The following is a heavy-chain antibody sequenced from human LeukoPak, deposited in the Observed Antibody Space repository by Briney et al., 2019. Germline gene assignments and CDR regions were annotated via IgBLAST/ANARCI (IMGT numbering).Heavy chain of an antibody. Sequence: SVKVSCKASGGTFSSYAISWVRQAPGQGLEWMGRIIPIFGIANYAQKFQGRVTITADKSTSTAYMELSSLRSEDTAVYYCGRVPPPMVRGVTPYYYYGMDVWGQGTTVTVSS. CDR3: GRVPPPMVRGVTPYYYYGMDV. CDR2: IIPIFGIA. CDR1: GGTFSSYA. J-gene: IGHJ6*02. D-gene: IGHD3-10*01. V-gene: IGHV1-69*04.